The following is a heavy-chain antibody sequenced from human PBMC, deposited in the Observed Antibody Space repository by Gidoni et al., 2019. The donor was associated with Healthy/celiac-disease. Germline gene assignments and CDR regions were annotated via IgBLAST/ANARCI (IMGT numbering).Heavy chain of an antibody. CDR1: GFTFSDYY. J-gene: IGHJ4*02. V-gene: IGHV3-11*06. CDR2: ISSSSSYT. Sequence: QVQLVESGGGWVKPGGSLRITCAASGFTFSDYYMSWIRQAPGKGLEWVSYISSSSSYTNYADSVKGRFTISRDNAKNSLYLQMNSLRAEDTAVYYCARAVYGGPFDYWGQGTLVTVSS. CDR3: ARAVYGGPFDY. D-gene: IGHD4-17*01.